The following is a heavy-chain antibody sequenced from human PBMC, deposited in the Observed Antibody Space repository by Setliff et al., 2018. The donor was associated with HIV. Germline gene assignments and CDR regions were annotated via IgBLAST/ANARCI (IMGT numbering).Heavy chain of an antibody. V-gene: IGHV4-34*01. CDR3: ARDIWAYGLMGS. CDR1: GGSFSGYY. Sequence: PSETLSLTCAAYGGSFSGYYWSWIRQPPGKGLEWIGEINHSGSTNYNPSLKSRVTLSLDNSKNQFSLKLTSVTAADTAVYYCARDIWAYGLMGSWGQGTLVTVSS. J-gene: IGHJ5*02. D-gene: IGHD4-17*01. CDR2: INHSGST.